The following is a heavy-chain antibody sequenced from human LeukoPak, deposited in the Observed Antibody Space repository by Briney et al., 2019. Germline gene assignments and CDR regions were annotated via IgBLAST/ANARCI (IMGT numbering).Heavy chain of an antibody. V-gene: IGHV3-7*01. J-gene: IGHJ4*02. CDR1: GFTFSSRW. CDR3: ARHGPYAFDY. Sequence: PGGSLRLSCAASGFTFSSRWMGWVRQAPGQGLEWVANINQGGSETYNVDSVKGRFTISRDNAKNALYLQMNSLRGEDTAVYYCARHGPYAFDYWGQGTLVTVSS. D-gene: IGHD4-17*01. CDR2: INQGGSET.